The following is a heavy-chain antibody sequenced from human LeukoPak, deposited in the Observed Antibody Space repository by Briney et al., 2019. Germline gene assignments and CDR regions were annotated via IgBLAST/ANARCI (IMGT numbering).Heavy chain of an antibody. CDR3: ARRIAIFGDGNWFDF. V-gene: IGHV5-51*01. Sequence: GESLKISCKGSGYSFTHYWIAWVRQMPGKGLEWMGVIYPGDSDTRYSPSFQSQVTISADESIGTAYLQWSSLKPADTAMYYCARRIAIFGDGNWFDFWGQGTLVTVSS. CDR1: GYSFTHYW. J-gene: IGHJ5*01. CDR2: IYPGDSDT. D-gene: IGHD3-3*01.